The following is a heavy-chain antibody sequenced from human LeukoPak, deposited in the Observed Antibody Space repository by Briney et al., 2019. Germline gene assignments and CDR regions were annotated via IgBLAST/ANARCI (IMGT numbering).Heavy chain of an antibody. CDR3: ARDAYCSSTSCYEIDY. J-gene: IGHJ4*02. Sequence: PGGSLRLSCAASGFTFTSYGMHWVRQAPGKGLEWVAVIWYDGSNKYYADSVKGRFTISSDNSKNTLYLQMNSLRAEDTAVYYCARDAYCSSTSCYEIDYWGQGTLVTVSS. CDR1: GFTFTSYG. CDR2: IWYDGSNK. V-gene: IGHV3-33*01. D-gene: IGHD2-2*01.